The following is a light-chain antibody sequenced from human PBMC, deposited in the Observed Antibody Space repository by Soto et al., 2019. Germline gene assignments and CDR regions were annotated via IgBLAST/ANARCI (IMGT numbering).Light chain of an antibody. Sequence: EIVLTQSPGTLSLSPGERATLSCRASQSVSSSYLAWYQQKPGQAPRLLIYGASSRATGIPDRFSGRGSGSDFTRTISRLEPEDFAVYYCQQYGSSPPVTFGQGTKVEIK. V-gene: IGKV3-20*01. CDR3: QQYGSSPPVT. CDR1: QSVSSSY. J-gene: IGKJ1*01. CDR2: GAS.